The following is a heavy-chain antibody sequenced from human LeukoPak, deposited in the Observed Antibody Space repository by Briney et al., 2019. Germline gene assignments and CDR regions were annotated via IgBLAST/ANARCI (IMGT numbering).Heavy chain of an antibody. CDR3: ARGDSSSWYYYYGMDV. J-gene: IGHJ6*02. V-gene: IGHV4-30-4*01. CDR1: GGSISSGDYY. CDR2: IYYSGST. D-gene: IGHD6-13*01. Sequence: SETLSLTCTVSGGSISSGDYYWSWIRQPPGEGLEWIGYIYYSGSTYYNPSLKSRVTISVDTSKNQFSLKLSSVTAADTAVYYCARGDSSSWYYYYGMDVWGQGTTVTVSS.